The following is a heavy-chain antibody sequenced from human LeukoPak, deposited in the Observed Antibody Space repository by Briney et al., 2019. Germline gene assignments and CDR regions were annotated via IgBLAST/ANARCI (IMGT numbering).Heavy chain of an antibody. J-gene: IGHJ3*02. D-gene: IGHD3-16*01. CDR3: ARVMTYHDSFDI. CDR2: IYYGGTT. CDR1: GGSISSNNYY. Sequence: PSETLSLTCRVSGGSISSNNYYWGWVRQPPGKGLEWIGSIYYGGTTYYIPSLRSRVNISVDTSKNQFSLKVIPVTAADTGVYYCARVMTYHDSFDIWGQGTMVIVSS. V-gene: IGHV4-39*01.